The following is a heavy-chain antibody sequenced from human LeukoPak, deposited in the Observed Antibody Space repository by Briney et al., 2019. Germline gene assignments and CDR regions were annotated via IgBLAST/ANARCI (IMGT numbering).Heavy chain of an antibody. D-gene: IGHD3-10*01. CDR1: GGSISSSSYY. CDR2: IYYSGST. CDR3: ARRLMVRGVPYYFDY. J-gene: IGHJ4*02. Sequence: SETLSLTCTVSGGSISSSSYYWGWIRQPPGKGLEWVGSIYYSGSTYYNPSLKSRVTISVDTSKNQFSLKLSSVTAADTAVYYCARRLMVRGVPYYFDYWGQGTLVTVSS. V-gene: IGHV4-39*01.